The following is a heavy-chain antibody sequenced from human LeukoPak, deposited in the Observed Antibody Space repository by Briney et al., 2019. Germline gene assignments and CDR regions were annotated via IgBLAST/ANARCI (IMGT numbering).Heavy chain of an antibody. V-gene: IGHV3-64D*09. J-gene: IGHJ4*02. Sequence: PGGSLRLSCSASGFTFSAYAMYWVRQAPGKGLEYVSGISNDGSRSFYADSVKGRFTISRDNSKNTLYLQMSSLRAEDTAVYYCVKITSVTGGDCWGQGTRLTVSS. CDR2: ISNDGSRS. CDR1: GFTFSAYA. D-gene: IGHD1-1*01. CDR3: VKITSVTGGDC.